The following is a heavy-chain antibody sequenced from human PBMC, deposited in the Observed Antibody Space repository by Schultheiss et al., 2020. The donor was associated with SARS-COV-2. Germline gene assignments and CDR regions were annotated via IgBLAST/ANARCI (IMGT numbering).Heavy chain of an antibody. D-gene: IGHD2-2*01. V-gene: IGHV4-31*02. CDR1: GGSFSGYY. Sequence: SETLSLTCAVYGGSFSGYYWSWIRQHPGKGLEWIGYIYYSGSTYYNPSLKSRVTISVDTSKNQFSLKLSSVTAADTAVYYCARQTPLGFSSTTNPADAFDIWGQGTMVTVSS. J-gene: IGHJ3*02. CDR3: ARQTPLGFSSTTNPADAFDI. CDR2: IYYSGST.